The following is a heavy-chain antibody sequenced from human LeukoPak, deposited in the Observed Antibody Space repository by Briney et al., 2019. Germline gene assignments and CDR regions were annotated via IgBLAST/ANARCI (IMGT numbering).Heavy chain of an antibody. CDR3: AREWFGESYYYGMDV. CDR1: GFTFSDYY. J-gene: IGHJ6*02. Sequence: GGSLRLSCAASGFTFSDYYMSWIRQAPGKGLEGVSYISSSGSTIYYADSVKGRFTISRDNAKNSLYLQMNSLRAEDTAVYYCAREWFGESYYYGMDVWGQGTTVTVSS. V-gene: IGHV3-11*01. CDR2: ISSSGSTI. D-gene: IGHD3-10*01.